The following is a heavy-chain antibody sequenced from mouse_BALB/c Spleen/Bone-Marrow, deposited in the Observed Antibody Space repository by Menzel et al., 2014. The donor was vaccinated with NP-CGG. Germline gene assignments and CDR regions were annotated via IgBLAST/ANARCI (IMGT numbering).Heavy chain of an antibody. CDR3: TRRSLLSDYYALDY. CDR1: GYTFASFY. Sequence: LVESGAELVKPGASVKLSCKASGYTFASFYMYWVKQRPGQGLEWIGDINPSNGGTNFNEKFRKKATPTVDTSSSTAYMEFSSLTSEDSAVYYCTRRSLLSDYYALDYWGQGTSVTVSS. D-gene: IGHD6-1*01. V-gene: IGHV1S81*02. CDR2: INPSNGGT. J-gene: IGHJ4*01.